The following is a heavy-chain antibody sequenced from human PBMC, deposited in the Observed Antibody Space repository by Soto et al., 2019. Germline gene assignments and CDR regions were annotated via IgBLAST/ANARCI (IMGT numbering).Heavy chain of an antibody. CDR3: ARDFMVRGDPYGGAAFDI. D-gene: IGHD3-10*01. CDR1: GFTFSSYS. V-gene: IGHV3-21*01. J-gene: IGHJ3*02. Sequence: EVQLVESGGGLVKPGGSLRLSCAASGFTFSSYSMNWVRKAPGMGLEWVSSISSSSSYIYYADSGKGRFIISRDNAKNSLYLQMNSRRAEDTAVYYCARDFMVRGDPYGGAAFDIWGQGTMVTVSS. CDR2: ISSSSSYI.